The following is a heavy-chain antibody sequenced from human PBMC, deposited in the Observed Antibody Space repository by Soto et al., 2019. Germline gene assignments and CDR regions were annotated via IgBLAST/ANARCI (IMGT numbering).Heavy chain of an antibody. V-gene: IGHV4-59*01. CDR1: GGSISSYY. Sequence: PSETLSLTCXVSGGSISSYYWSWIRQPPGKGLEWIGYIYYSGSTNYNPSLKSRVTISVDTSKTQFSLKLSSVTAADTAVYYCARVWGYAFDYWGQGTLVTVSS. CDR3: ARVWGYAFDY. CDR2: IYYSGST. D-gene: IGHD3-16*01. J-gene: IGHJ4*02.